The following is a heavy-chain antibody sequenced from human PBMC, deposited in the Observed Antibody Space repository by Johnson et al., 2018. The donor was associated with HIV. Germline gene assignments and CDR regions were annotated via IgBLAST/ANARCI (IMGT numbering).Heavy chain of an antibody. D-gene: IGHD3-3*01. J-gene: IGHJ3*02. Sequence: QMKLVESGGGLVKPGGSLRLSCAASGFTFSTYNMHWVRHAPGRGLEWVSVIYSGGSTYYADSVKGRFTISRDNSKNTLYLQMNSLRAEDTAVYYCAKDLGDFWSGYYFDIWGQGTMVTVSS. CDR3: AKDLGDFWSGYYFDI. V-gene: IGHV3-NL1*01. CDR1: GFTFSTYN. CDR2: IYSGGST.